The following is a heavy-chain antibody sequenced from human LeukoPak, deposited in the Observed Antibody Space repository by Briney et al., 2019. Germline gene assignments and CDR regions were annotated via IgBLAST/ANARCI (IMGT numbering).Heavy chain of an antibody. CDR1: GFTVSRYR. Sequence: PGGSLRLSCEVSGFTVSRYRMHWVRQGPGKGLVWVSMTNRDGGTTTYADFVKGRFTMSRDNSKNTVFLQMNSLGVEDTGVYYCAQASGYLNDLDYWGQGTAVTVSS. V-gene: IGHV3-74*03. D-gene: IGHD3-3*01. CDR2: TNRDGGTT. J-gene: IGHJ4*02. CDR3: AQASGYLNDLDY.